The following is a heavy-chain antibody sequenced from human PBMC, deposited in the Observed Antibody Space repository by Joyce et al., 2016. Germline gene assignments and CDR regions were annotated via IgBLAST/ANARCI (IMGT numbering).Heavy chain of an antibody. CDR2: IKSKNDGGTL. V-gene: IGHV3-15*01. CDR1: GLTFITTW. Sequence: VQLVESGGGLVQPGESLRLSCGVSGLTFITTWMSWVRQAPGKGLGWIGRIKSKNDGGTLDYIETVKGRFTLSRDDSTNTVYLQMDSLKIEDTAMYYCTTDPRYWGRGTLVTVSS. CDR3: TTDPRY. J-gene: IGHJ4*02.